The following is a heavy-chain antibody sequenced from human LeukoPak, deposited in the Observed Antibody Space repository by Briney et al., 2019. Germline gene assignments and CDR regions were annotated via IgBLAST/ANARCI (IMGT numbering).Heavy chain of an antibody. V-gene: IGHV1-8*02. CDR3: ARGPAVADDAEYFQH. D-gene: IGHD6-19*01. CDR1: GYTFTGYY. CDR2: MNPNSGNT. Sequence: ASVKVSCKASGYTFTGYYMHWARQAPGQRLEWMGWMNPNSGNTGYAQKFQGRVTMTRNTSISTAYMELSSLRSEDTAVYYCARGPAVADDAEYFQHWGQGTLVTVSS. J-gene: IGHJ1*01.